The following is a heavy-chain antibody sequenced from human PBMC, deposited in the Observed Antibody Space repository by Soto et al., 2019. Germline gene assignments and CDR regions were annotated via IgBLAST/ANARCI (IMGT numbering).Heavy chain of an antibody. J-gene: IGHJ6*02. CDR2: ISSSSSTI. CDR1: GFTFSSYS. V-gene: IGHV3-48*02. D-gene: IGHD5-18*01. Sequence: EVQLVESGGGLVQPGGSLRLSCAASGFTFSSYSMNWVRQAPGKGLEWVSYISSSSSTIYYAGSVKGRFTISRDNAKNSLYLQMNSLRDEDTAVYYCASLLGGYSYGPRYYYYGMDVWGQGTTVTVSS. CDR3: ASLLGGYSYGPRYYYYGMDV.